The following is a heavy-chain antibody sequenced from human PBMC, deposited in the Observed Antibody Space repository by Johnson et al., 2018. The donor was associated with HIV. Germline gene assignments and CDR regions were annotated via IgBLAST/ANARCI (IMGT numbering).Heavy chain of an antibody. CDR3: ARSGSGAFDI. D-gene: IGHD3-3*01. CDR2: ISYDGSNK. CDR1: GFTFSSYG. J-gene: IGHJ3*02. V-gene: IGHV3-30*03. Sequence: VQLVESGGGVVQPGRSLRLSCAASGFTFSSYGMHWVRQAPGKGLEWVAVISYDGSNKYYADSVKCRFTISRDNSKNSLYLQMNSLRAEDTAVYYCARSGSGAFDIWGQGTMVTVSS.